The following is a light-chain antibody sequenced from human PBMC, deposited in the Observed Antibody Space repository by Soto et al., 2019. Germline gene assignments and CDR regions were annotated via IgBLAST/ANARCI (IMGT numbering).Light chain of an antibody. CDR1: QSVSSSY. V-gene: IGKV3-20*01. Sequence: EIVLTQSPGTLSLSPGERATLSCRASQSVSSSYLAWYQQKPGQAPRLLIYRASSRAAGIPDRFSGSGSGTDFTLTISRLEPEDFSVYYCQQHASSSWTFGQGTKVEIK. CDR3: QQHASSSWT. J-gene: IGKJ1*01. CDR2: RAS.